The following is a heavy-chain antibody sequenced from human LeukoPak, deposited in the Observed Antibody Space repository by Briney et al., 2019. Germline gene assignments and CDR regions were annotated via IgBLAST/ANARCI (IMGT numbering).Heavy chain of an antibody. J-gene: IGHJ1*01. D-gene: IGHD1-26*01. CDR2: IYPGDSDT. V-gene: IGHV5-51*01. Sequence: GESLQISCQGSGYTFHSYWIGWVRQMSGKGLEWMGIIYPGDSDTRYSPSFQGQVTISADKSISTTYLQWSSLKASDSGLYYCARSDSGGAARGIQYWGQGALVTVTS. CDR3: ARSDSGGAARGIQY. CDR1: GYTFHSYW.